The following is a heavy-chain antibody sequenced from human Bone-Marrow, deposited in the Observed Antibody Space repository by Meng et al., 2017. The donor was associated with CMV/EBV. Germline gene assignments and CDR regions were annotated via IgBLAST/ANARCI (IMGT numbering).Heavy chain of an antibody. CDR1: GYSFSNYW. J-gene: IGHJ6*02. V-gene: IGHV5-51*01. Sequence: GGSLRLSCEGSGYSFSNYWIGWVRQMPGKGLEWMGIIYPDDSDTRYSPSFEGQVTISADKSISTAYLQWSSLKASDTAMYYCARHPIQRLGNDFYYYGMDVWGQGTTVTVSS. CDR2: IYPDDSDT. D-gene: IGHD1-26*01. CDR3: ARHPIQRLGNDFYYYGMDV.